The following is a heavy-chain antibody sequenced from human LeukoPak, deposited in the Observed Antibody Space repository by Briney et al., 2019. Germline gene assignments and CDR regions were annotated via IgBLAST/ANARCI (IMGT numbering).Heavy chain of an antibody. CDR3: ARVRGWMATIEEFYFDY. CDR1: GFTFSSYS. V-gene: IGHV3-21*04. D-gene: IGHD5-24*01. J-gene: IGHJ4*02. CDR2: ISRSSSYI. Sequence: GGSLRLSCAASGFTFSSYSMNWVRQAPGKGLEWVSSISRSSSYIYYADSVKGRFTISRDDAKNSLYLQMSSLRSEDTAVYYCARVRGWMATIEEFYFDYWGQGTLVTVSS.